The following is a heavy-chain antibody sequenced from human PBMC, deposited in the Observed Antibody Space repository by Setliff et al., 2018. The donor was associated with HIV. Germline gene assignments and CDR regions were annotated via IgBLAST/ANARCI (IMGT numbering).Heavy chain of an antibody. CDR1: GGSFSDYC. CDR2: INHSGST. D-gene: IGHD3-3*02. V-gene: IGHV4-34*01. CDR3: ARGRALGV. Sequence: SETLSLTCAVYGGSFSDYCWSWIRQPPGKGLEWIGEINHSGSTNYNPSLKSRVTISVDTSKNQFSLKLSSVTAADTAVYYCARGRALGVWGQGTMVTVSS. J-gene: IGHJ3*01.